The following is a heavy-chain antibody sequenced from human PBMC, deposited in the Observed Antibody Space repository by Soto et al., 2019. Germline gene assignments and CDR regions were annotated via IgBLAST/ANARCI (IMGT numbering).Heavy chain of an antibody. CDR2: ISSSGSTI. V-gene: IGHV3-11*01. CDR3: ARDPRHCGGDCYFSPKMSFDY. J-gene: IGHJ4*02. Sequence: QVQLVESGGGLVKPGGSLRLSCAASGFTFSDYYMSWIRQAPGKGLEWVSYISSSGSTIYYADSVKGRFTISRDNAKNSLYLQMNSLRAEDTAVYYCARDPRHCGGDCYFSPKMSFDYWGQGTLVTVSS. D-gene: IGHD2-21*01. CDR1: GFTFSDYY.